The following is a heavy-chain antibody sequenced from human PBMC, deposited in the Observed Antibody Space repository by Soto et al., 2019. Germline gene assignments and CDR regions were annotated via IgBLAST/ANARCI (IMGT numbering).Heavy chain of an antibody. CDR3: AKGLYYFDY. Sequence: ASETLSLTCTFSGGSVSSGSHYWSWIRQPPGRRLEWIGHVYYSGTTNYNPSLRSRVTISVDTSNAQFSLQVRSVTAADTAIYFCAKGLYYFDYWGQGALVTVSS. CDR2: VYYSGTT. J-gene: IGHJ4*02. CDR1: GGSVSSGSHY. V-gene: IGHV4-61*01.